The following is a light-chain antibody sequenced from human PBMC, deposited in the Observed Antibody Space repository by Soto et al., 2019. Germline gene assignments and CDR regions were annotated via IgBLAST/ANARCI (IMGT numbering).Light chain of an antibody. CDR1: QSVGTN. CDR3: QQYNNWPLHT. CDR2: GPS. V-gene: IGKV3-15*01. Sequence: TVMTQSPATLSVSPGERVTLSCRASQSVGTNLAWYQQRPGQDPRLLIYGPSTRATGVPARFSGSGSGTEFTLTISSLQSEDLAVYYCQQYNNWPLHTFGQGTKLEIK. J-gene: IGKJ2*01.